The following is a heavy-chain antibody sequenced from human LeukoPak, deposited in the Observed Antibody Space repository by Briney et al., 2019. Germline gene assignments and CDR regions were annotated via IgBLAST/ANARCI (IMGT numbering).Heavy chain of an antibody. Sequence: GGSLRLSCAASGFTVSSNYMSWVRQAPGKGLEWVSVIYSGGSTYYADSVKGRFTISRDNSKNTLYLQMNSLGAEDTAVYYCARGVRGYYDSSGYFPFLDYWGQGTLVTVSS. D-gene: IGHD3-22*01. CDR2: IYSGGST. CDR3: ARGVRGYYDSSGYFPFLDY. V-gene: IGHV3-53*01. J-gene: IGHJ4*02. CDR1: GFTVSSNY.